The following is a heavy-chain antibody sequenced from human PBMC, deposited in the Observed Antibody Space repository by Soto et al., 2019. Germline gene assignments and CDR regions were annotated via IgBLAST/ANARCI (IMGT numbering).Heavy chain of an antibody. J-gene: IGHJ6*03. CDR2: LGGNGFTT. CDR3: AKALRPSLNFFYYMDV. Sequence: EVQLLESGGGLVQPGGSLRLCCVVSGFTFGSYAMSWVRQAPEKGPEWVAILGGNGFTTYYADSVKGRFTISGDKSKSTLFLRMNSLRADDTGVYYCAKALRPSLNFFYYMDVWGRGTSVTVSS. V-gene: IGHV3-23*01. CDR1: GFTFGSYA. D-gene: IGHD2-2*01.